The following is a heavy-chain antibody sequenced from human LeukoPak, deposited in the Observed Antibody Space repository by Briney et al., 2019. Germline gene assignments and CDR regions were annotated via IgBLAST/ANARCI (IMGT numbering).Heavy chain of an antibody. D-gene: IGHD2-2*01. CDR3: ARRFCSSTSCFMWDY. CDR1: GYSFTNYW. CDR2: IYPGDSDT. Sequence: PGESLKISCKGSGYSFTNYWIGLVRQMPGKGLEWMGIIYPGDSDTRYSPSFQGQVTISADKSIKTAYLQWSSLKASDTAIYYCARRFCSSTSCFMWDYWGQGTLVTVSS. V-gene: IGHV5-51*01. J-gene: IGHJ4*02.